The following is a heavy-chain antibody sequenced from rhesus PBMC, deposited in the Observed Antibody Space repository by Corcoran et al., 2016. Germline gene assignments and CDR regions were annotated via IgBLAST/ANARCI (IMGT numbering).Heavy chain of an antibody. J-gene: IGHJ4*01. CDR3: ARDNSSGRRYFDY. D-gene: IGHD6-31*01. CDR2: ITYSGST. Sequence: QVQLQESGPGLVKPSETLSLTCAVSGGSISSGYYYWSWIRQPPGKGLEWIGYITYSGSTSYNPSLQSRVTISRDTSKNQFSLKLSSVTAADTAVYYCARDNSSGRRYFDYWGQGVLVTVSS. V-gene: IGHV4-122*02. CDR1: GGSISSGYYY.